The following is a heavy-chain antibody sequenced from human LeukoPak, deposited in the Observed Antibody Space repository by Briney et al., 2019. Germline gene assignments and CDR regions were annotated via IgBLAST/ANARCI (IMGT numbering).Heavy chain of an antibody. V-gene: IGHV1-18*01. CDR3: AKSCVGGSCYDNWFDP. J-gene: IGHJ5*02. CDR1: GYTLTSFG. D-gene: IGHD2-15*01. CDR2: ISAYNGHT. Sequence: ASVKVSCKSSGYTLTSFGINWVRPAPGQGLEGMGLISAYNGHTNYPQELHGRLTMTTDTSTSTAYMELRSLRSDDTAVYYCAKSCVGGSCYDNWFDPWGQGTLVTVSS.